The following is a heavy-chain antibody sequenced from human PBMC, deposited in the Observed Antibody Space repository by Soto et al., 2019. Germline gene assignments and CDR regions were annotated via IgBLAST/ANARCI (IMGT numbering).Heavy chain of an antibody. D-gene: IGHD2-2*02. V-gene: IGHV3-7*01. CDR2: IKQDGSEK. CDR3: ARVSYTVVHDY. Sequence: ACAASGFTFNSYWKSWDCQAPGKGLEWVANIKQDGSEKYYVDSVKGRFIISRDNAKNSLFLQMNSLRAEDTALYYCARVSYTVVHDYWGQGTLVTVSS. CDR1: GFTFNSYW. J-gene: IGHJ4*02.